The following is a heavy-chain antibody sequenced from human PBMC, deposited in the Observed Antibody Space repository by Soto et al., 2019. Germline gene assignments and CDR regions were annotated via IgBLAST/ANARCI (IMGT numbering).Heavy chain of an antibody. D-gene: IGHD2-21*02. J-gene: IGHJ3*02. CDR3: ARLIVVVTAMPAFDI. Sequence: SETLSLTCAVYGGSFSGYYWSWIRQPPGKGLEWIGEINHSGSTNYNPSLKSRVTISVDTSKNQFSLKLSSVTAAGTAVYYCARLIVVVTAMPAFDIWGQGTMVTVSS. CDR1: GGSFSGYY. V-gene: IGHV4-34*01. CDR2: INHSGST.